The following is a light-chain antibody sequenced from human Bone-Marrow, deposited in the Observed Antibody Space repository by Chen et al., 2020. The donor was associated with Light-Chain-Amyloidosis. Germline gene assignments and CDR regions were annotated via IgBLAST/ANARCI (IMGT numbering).Light chain of an antibody. J-gene: IGLJ3*02. V-gene: IGLV3-21*03. CDR1: NIGSTS. CDR3: QVWFRSGDRAV. CDR2: DDS. Sequence: SHVLTQPSSVSVAPGKTATIACGGNNIGSTSVHWYQQTQGQAPLLVTYDDSDRPSGIPERLSGTNSGNTATLTKSRVEAGDGEAAYCQVWFRSGDRAVFGGGTKLHVL.